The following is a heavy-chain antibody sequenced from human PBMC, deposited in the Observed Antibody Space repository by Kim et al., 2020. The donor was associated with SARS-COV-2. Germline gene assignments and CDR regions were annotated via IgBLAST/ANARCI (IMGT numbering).Heavy chain of an antibody. Sequence: SETLSLTCTVSGGSISSGGYYWSWIRQHPGKGLEWIGYIYYSGSTYYNPSLKSRVTISVDTSKNQFSLKLSSVTAADTSVYYCARAPRRIITIFGVVTNFDYWGQGTLVTVSS. CDR3: ARAPRRIITIFGVVTNFDY. D-gene: IGHD3-3*01. CDR2: IYYSGST. J-gene: IGHJ4*02. CDR1: GGSISSGGYY. V-gene: IGHV4-31*03.